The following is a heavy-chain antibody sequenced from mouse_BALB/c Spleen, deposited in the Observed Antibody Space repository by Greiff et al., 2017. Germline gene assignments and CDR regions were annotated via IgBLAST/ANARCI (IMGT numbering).Heavy chain of an antibody. J-gene: IGHJ3*01. V-gene: IGHV5-9-4*01. CDR2: ISSGGSYT. D-gene: IGHD1-3*01. Sequence: EVQLVESGGGLVKPGGSLKLSCAASGFTFSSYAMSWVRQSPETRLEWVAEISSGGSYTYYPDTVTGRFTISRANAKNTLYLEMSSLRSEDTVMYYCAREGKVLFSWIAYWGQGTLVTVSA. CDR3: AREGKVLFSWIAY. CDR1: GFTFSSYA.